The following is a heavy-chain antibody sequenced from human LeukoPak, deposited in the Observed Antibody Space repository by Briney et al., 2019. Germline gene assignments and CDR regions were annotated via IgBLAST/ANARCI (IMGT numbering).Heavy chain of an antibody. V-gene: IGHV1-18*01. Sequence: GASVKVSCKASGYTFTSYGISWVRQAPGQGLEWMGWISVYNGNTNYAQKLQGRVTMTTDTSTSTAYMELRSLRSDDTAVYCCASIVGGLNWFDPWGQGTLVTVSS. CDR1: GYTFTSYG. D-gene: IGHD1-26*01. CDR3: ASIVGGLNWFDP. CDR2: ISVYNGNT. J-gene: IGHJ5*02.